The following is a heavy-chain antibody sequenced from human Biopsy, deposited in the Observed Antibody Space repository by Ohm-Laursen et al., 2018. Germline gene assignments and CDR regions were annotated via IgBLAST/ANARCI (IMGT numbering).Heavy chain of an antibody. CDR1: GDSLTSGPEN. CDR3: ARELHGRGHNWGSTTGIFDM. Sequence: SETLSLTCTVSGDSLTSGPENWSWIRQSPGQGLEYIGFIYSGGNTNYNPSLKNRVTMSVDTSKNQFYLKLYSVTAADTAVYFCARELHGRGHNWGSTTGIFDMWGQGTVVTVSS. CDR2: IYSGGNT. V-gene: IGHV4-61*01. D-gene: IGHD1-1*01. J-gene: IGHJ3*02.